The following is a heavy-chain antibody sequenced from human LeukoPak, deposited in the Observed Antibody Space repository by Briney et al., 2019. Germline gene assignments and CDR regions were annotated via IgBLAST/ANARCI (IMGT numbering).Heavy chain of an antibody. Sequence: TSETLSLTCTVSGGSISGSSYYWGWVRQAPGKGLEWVSTISGGGGSTYYADSVKGRFTISRDNSKNTLYLQVNSLRAEDTAVYYCAKGGKWDVTPFDYWGQGTLVTVSS. CDR1: GGSISGSSYY. CDR3: AKGGKWDVTPFDY. J-gene: IGHJ4*02. D-gene: IGHD1-26*01. CDR2: ISGGGGST. V-gene: IGHV3-23*01.